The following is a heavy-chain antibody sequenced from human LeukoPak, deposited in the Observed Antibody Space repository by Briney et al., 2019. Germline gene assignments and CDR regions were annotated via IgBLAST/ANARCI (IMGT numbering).Heavy chain of an antibody. CDR3: ARDRDVDDFDS. J-gene: IGHJ4*01. CDR2: MSYSGHT. Sequence: GSLRLSCAASGFTFSSYGMHWVRQAPGKGLEWIVSMSYSGHTYYNPSLKSRVTTSIDTSKNQLSLNLKSVTAADTAVYYCARDRDVDDFDSWGHGTLVTVSS. CDR1: GFTFSSYG. V-gene: IGHV4-39*07. D-gene: IGHD2-15*01.